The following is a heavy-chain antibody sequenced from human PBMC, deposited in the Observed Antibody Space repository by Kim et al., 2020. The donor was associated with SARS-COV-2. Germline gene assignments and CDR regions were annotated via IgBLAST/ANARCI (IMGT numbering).Heavy chain of an antibody. J-gene: IGHJ6*02. Sequence: GGSLRLSCAASGFTFSSYGMHWVRQAPGKGLEWVAVIWYDGSNKYYADSVKGRFTISRDNSKNTLYLQMNSLRAEDTAVYYCAKGQLRYLDWLSYYYYGMDVWGQGTTVTVSS. D-gene: IGHD3-9*01. CDR1: GFTFSSYG. CDR2: IWYDGSNK. V-gene: IGHV3-33*06. CDR3: AKGQLRYLDWLSYYYYGMDV.